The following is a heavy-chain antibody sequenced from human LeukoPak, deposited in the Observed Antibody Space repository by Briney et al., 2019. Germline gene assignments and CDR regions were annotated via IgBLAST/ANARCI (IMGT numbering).Heavy chain of an antibody. D-gene: IGHD3-22*01. J-gene: IGHJ2*01. V-gene: IGHV3-66*02. CDR2: IYSGGST. Sequence: GGSLRLSCAASGFTVSSNYMSWVRQAPGKGLEWVSVIYSGGSTYYADSVKGRFTISRDNSKNTLYLQMNSLRAEDTAVYYCARRGEGMVVVKGPYFDLWGRGTLVTVSS. CDR3: ARRGEGMVVVKGPYFDL. CDR1: GFTVSSNY.